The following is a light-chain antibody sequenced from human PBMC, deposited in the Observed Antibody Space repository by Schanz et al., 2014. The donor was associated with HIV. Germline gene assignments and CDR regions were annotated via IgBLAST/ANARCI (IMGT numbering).Light chain of an antibody. J-gene: IGLJ2*01. Sequence: SYELTQPPSVSVAPGETARMTCGGNNLGSKSVHWYRQKPGQAPVLVIYYDTDRPSGIPERFSGSNSGQTAILTINWVEAGDEADYYCQVWESSTDLVFGGGTKLTVL. CDR2: YDT. CDR3: QVWESSTDLV. V-gene: IGLV3-21*01. CDR1: NLGSKS.